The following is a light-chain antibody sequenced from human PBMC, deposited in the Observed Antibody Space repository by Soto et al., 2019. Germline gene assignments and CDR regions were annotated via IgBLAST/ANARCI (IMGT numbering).Light chain of an antibody. J-gene: IGKJ4*01. CDR1: QSISSH. V-gene: IGKV1-39*01. CDR3: QQSHSAPLT. CDR2: AAS. Sequence: QMTQSPSSLFASVGDRVTITCRASQSISSHLNWYQQKVGQTPRLLIYAASTSQSEVPPRFSGSGSGTEFTLTISGLQREDFATYYCQQSHSAPLTFGGGTKIQI.